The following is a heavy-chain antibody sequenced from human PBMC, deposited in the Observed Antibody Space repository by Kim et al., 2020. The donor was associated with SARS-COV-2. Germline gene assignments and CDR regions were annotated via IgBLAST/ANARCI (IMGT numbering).Heavy chain of an antibody. CDR3: TRGPQLDF. CDR1: GFTFSTYW. Sequence: GGSLRLSCVASGFTFSTYWMHWVRQAPGKGLVWVSRIKSDGSSTNYADSVKGRFTISRDNAKNMLFLQMNSLRVEDTAVYYCTRGPQLDFWGQGSLVTVSS. J-gene: IGHJ4*02. V-gene: IGHV3-74*01. CDR2: IKSDGSST.